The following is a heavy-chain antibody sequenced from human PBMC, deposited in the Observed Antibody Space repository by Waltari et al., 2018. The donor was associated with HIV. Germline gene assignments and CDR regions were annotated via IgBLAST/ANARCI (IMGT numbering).Heavy chain of an antibody. CDR2: VNHVGRT. V-gene: IGHV4-34*01. D-gene: IGHD6-19*01. J-gene: IGHJ6*01. CDR1: GGSFSGYY. Sequence: QVHLEQWGTGLLRPSATLSLTCAVYGGSFSGYYWSWIRQPPGGGLEWIGEVNHVGRTNYSPSLKGRVTVSVDTSKNQFSLTMRSVTAADTAVYYCARDSAPGLAVDDDDGEFFYYGLDVWGQGTTVTVSS. CDR3: ARDSAPGLAVDDDDGEFFYYGLDV.